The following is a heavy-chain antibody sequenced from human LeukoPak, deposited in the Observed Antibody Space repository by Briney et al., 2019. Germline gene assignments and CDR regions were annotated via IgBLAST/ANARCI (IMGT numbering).Heavy chain of an antibody. CDR3: AREVSEKAFDI. J-gene: IGHJ3*02. CDR2: IYYSGST. Sequence: SETLSLTCTVSGGSISSSYWSWIRQPPGKGLEWIGYIYYSGSTNYNPSLKSRVTMSVDTSKNQFSLKLGSVTAADTAVYYCAREVSEKAFDIWGQGTMVTVSS. D-gene: IGHD3-3*01. V-gene: IGHV4-59*01. CDR1: GGSISSSY.